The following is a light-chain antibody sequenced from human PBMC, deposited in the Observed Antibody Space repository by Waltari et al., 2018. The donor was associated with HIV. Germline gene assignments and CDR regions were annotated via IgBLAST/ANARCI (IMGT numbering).Light chain of an antibody. V-gene: IGKV1-39*01. CDR2: TSS. J-gene: IGKJ2*01. Sequence: DIQMTQSPSSLSASVGDKVTITCRASQNISHYLNWYQQLPGTAPNLLIYTSSTLQNGVPSRITVSGSGTDFTLSINNLRPEDSATYICQQGFDLPYTFGQGTKIDIK. CDR1: QNISHY. CDR3: QQGFDLPYT.